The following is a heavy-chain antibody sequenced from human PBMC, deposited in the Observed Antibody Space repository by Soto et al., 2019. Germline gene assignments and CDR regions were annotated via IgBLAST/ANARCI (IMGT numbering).Heavy chain of an antibody. CDR2: INAGNGNT. Sequence: QVQLLQSGAEVKKPGASVKVSCKASGYTFTSYAMHWVRQAPGQRLEWMGWINAGNGNTKYSQKFQGRVTITRDTSASTGYMELSSLRSEDTAVYYCARDLAFGLSDYWGQGTLVTVSS. CDR3: ARDLAFGLSDY. D-gene: IGHD3-10*01. CDR1: GYTFTSYA. V-gene: IGHV1-3*01. J-gene: IGHJ4*02.